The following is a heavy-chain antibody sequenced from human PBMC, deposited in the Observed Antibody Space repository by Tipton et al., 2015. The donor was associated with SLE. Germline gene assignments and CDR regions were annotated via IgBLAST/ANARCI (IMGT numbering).Heavy chain of an antibody. CDR1: GFTFSSYA. V-gene: IGHV3-23*01. Sequence: SLRLSCAASGFTFSSYAMSWVRQAPGKGLEWVSAISGSGDSTYYADSVKGRFTISRDNSKNTLYLQMNSLRAEDTAVYYCAKDPEMIVVVIGGVSAFDIWGQGTMVTVSS. CDR3: AKDPEMIVVVIGGVSAFDI. J-gene: IGHJ3*02. D-gene: IGHD3-22*01. CDR2: ISGSGDST.